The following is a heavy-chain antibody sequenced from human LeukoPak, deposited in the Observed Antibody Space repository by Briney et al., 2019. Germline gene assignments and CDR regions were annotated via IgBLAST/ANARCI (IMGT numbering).Heavy chain of an antibody. V-gene: IGHV4-38-2*02. CDR3: AKGTSSGWYYFDY. CDR2: IYHSGDT. CDR1: GYSITSGYY. J-gene: IGHJ4*02. Sequence: SETLSLTCIVSGYSITSGYYWGWIRQPPGKGLEWIGRIYHSGDTYYNPSLKSRVTISVDTSKSPFSLKLDSVTAPDTAVYYSAKGTSSGWYYFDYWGQGTLVTVSS. D-gene: IGHD6-19*01.